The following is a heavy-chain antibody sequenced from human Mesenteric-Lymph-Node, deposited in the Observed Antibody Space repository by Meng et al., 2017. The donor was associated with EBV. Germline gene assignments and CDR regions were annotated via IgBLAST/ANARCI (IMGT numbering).Heavy chain of an antibody. J-gene: IGHJ4*02. CDR3: ARDDYGDYISLF. V-gene: IGHV4-39*07. CDR2: IYYSGST. CDR1: GGYVSTTTYY. Sequence: QLEGSGTGLVKPSETLSLTCTVSGGYVSTTTYYWGWIRQPPGKGLEWIGSIYYSGSTHYNPSLKSRVTISIDTSKNQFSLKLSSVTAADTAVYYCARDDYGDYISLFWGQGTLVTVSS. D-gene: IGHD4-17*01.